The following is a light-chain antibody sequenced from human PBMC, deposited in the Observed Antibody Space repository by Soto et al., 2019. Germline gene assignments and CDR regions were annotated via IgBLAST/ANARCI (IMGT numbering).Light chain of an antibody. CDR2: DAS. V-gene: IGKV3-11*01. CDR1: LDVNSY. J-gene: IGKJ5*01. Sequence: EAELKQSPDALSLTPAERDTLTCRASLDVNSYLAWYQQNPGQAPRLLIYDASNRAAGIPARFSGSGSGTDFTLTISSLDPEDFAIYYCQQRQYWPPITFCEGTRLEI. CDR3: QQRQYWPPIT.